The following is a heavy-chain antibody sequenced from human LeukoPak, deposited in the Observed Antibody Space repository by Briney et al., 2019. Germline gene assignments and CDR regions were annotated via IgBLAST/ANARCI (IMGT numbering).Heavy chain of an antibody. D-gene: IGHD3-22*01. V-gene: IGHV3-7*01. CDR1: GFTFSSYW. J-gene: IGHJ4*02. CDR3: ARDHGIDYYDSSGYYGGYFDY. CDR2: IKQDGSEK. Sequence: PGGSLRLSCAASGFTFSSYWMSWVCQAPGKGLEWVANIKQDGSEKYYVDSVKGRFTISRDNAKNSLYLQMNSLRAEDTAVYYCARDHGIDYYDSSGYYGGYFDYWGQGTLVTVSS.